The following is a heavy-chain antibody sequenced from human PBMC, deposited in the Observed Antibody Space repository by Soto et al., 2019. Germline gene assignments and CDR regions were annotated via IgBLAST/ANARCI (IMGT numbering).Heavy chain of an antibody. D-gene: IGHD5-18*01. CDR2: IIGSVGST. J-gene: IGHJ6*02. CDR1: GFTFSSYA. Sequence: GGSLRLSCAASGFTFSSYAMSWVRQAPGKGLEKASAIIGSVGSTYYAYSVKGRFTISRDNSKNTLFLQMNSLRAEDTAVYYCAKSVDTAIPPYYYYYYGMDVWGQGTTVTVSS. V-gene: IGHV3-23*01. CDR3: AKSVDTAIPPYYYYYYGMDV.